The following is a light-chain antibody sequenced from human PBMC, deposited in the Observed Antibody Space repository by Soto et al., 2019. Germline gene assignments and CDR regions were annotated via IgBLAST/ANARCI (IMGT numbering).Light chain of an antibody. CDR1: QSVRSSY. V-gene: IGKV3-20*01. CDR2: GAS. CDR3: QQYGSSPLT. Sequence: EIVLTQSPGTLSLSPGERATLSCRASQSVRSSYLAWYQQKPGQAPRLLIYGASSRATGIPDRFSGSGSGTDFTLTISRLEPEDFAVYYCQQYGSSPLTFGGGTKVDSK. J-gene: IGKJ4*01.